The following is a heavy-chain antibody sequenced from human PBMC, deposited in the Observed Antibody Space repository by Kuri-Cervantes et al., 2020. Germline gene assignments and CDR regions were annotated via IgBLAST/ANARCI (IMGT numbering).Heavy chain of an antibody. D-gene: IGHD3-3*01. Sequence: SETLSLTCTVSGGSISSSSYYWGWIRQPPGKGLEWIGSIYYSGSTYYNPSLKSRVTISVDTSKNQFSLKLSSVTAADTAVYYCARRLKNTIFGVVTMGVWFDPWGQGTLVTVSS. CDR1: GGSISSSSYY. CDR3: ARRLKNTIFGVVTMGVWFDP. V-gene: IGHV4-39*01. CDR2: IYYSGST. J-gene: IGHJ5*02.